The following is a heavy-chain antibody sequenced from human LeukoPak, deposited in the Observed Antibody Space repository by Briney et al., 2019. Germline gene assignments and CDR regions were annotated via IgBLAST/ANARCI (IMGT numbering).Heavy chain of an antibody. CDR3: AREILGSAFSFDY. V-gene: IGHV3-30*04. J-gene: IGHJ4*02. CDR2: ILYDGRTT. D-gene: IGHD1-26*01. CDR1: GFTFRSYT. Sequence: GGSPRLSCAASGFTFRSYTMHWVRQAPGKGPEWVAVILYDGRTTNYAESVRGRFTISRDTSENTLYLQMNNLRPEDTAIYYCAREILGSAFSFDYWGQGTLVTVSS.